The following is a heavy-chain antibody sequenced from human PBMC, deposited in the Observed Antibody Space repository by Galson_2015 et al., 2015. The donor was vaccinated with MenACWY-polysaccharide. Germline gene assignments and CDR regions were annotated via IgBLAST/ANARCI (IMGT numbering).Heavy chain of an antibody. V-gene: IGHV3-30*18. CDR2: ISYDGSNK. Sequence: SLRLSCAASGFSFSTYDIHWVRQAPGKGLEWVAVISYDGSNKYYADSVKGRFTISRDNSKNTLYLQMSSLRAEDTAVYYCAKGGQQLTRSTYYMDVWGKGTTVTVSS. J-gene: IGHJ6*03. D-gene: IGHD6-13*01. CDR3: AKGGQQLTRSTYYMDV. CDR1: GFSFSTYD.